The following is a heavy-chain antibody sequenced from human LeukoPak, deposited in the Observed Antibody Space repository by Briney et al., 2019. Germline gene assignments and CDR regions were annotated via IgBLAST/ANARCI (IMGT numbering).Heavy chain of an antibody. V-gene: IGHV4-34*01. CDR3: ASVRGYSSGWYASGFDP. CDR1: GGSFSGYY. Sequence: PSETLSLTCAVYGGSFSGYYWSWIRQPPGKGLEWIGEINHSGSTNYNPSLKSRVTISVDTPKKQFSLKLSSVTAADTAVYYCASVRGYSSGWYASGFDPWGQGTLVTVSS. J-gene: IGHJ5*02. D-gene: IGHD6-19*01. CDR2: INHSGST.